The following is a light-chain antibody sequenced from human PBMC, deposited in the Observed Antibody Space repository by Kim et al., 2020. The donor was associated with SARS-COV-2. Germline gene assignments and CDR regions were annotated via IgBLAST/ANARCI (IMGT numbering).Light chain of an antibody. V-gene: IGLV1-44*01. CDR1: GSTFGSNT. J-gene: IGLJ3*02. CDR3: AAWDGSLNGPV. Sequence: GQRVTLACSVSGSTFGSNTVNWYPQLPGTAPNLLIYSNHQRPSGVPDRVSGSKSGTSDSLAISGLQSEDEADYYCAAWDGSLNGPVFGGGTQLTVL. CDR2: SNH.